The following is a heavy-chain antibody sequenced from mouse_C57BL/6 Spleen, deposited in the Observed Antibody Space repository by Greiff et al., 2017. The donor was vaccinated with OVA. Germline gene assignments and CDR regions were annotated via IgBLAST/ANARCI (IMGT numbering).Heavy chain of an antibody. Sequence: QVQLQQPGAELVKPGASVKLSCKASGYTFTSYWMHWVKQRPGQGLEWIGMIHPNSGSTNYNEKFKSKATLTVDKSSSTAYMQLRSLTSEDSAVYYCARESRNWDKAYWGQGTLVTVSA. CDR2: IHPNSGST. CDR1: GYTFTSYW. D-gene: IGHD4-1*01. J-gene: IGHJ3*01. V-gene: IGHV1-64*01. CDR3: ARESRNWDKAY.